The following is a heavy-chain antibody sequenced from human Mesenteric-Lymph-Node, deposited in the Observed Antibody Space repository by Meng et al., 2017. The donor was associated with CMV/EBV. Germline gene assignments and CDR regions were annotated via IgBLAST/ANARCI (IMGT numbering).Heavy chain of an antibody. D-gene: IGHD3-10*01. CDR1: GDNVASNTAA. CDR2: TYYRSSWFH. J-gene: IGHJ6*02. Sequence: SQTRSLTGAISGDNVASNTAAWNWIRLSPSRGLEWLGRTYYRSSWFHDYAPPLKGRITFTPDSSKNQVSLHLNSVTPEDTSVYYCARDRGDHYGMDVWGQGTTVTVSS. CDR3: ARDRGDHYGMDV. V-gene: IGHV6-1*01.